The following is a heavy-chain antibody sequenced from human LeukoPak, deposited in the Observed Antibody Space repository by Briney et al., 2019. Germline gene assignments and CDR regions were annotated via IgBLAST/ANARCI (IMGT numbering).Heavy chain of an antibody. CDR3: ARGLLVENWFDP. V-gene: IGHV4-34*01. CDR1: GGSFSGYY. D-gene: IGHD2-8*02. J-gene: IGHJ5*02. CDR2: INHSGST. Sequence: SETLSLTCAVYGGSFSGYYWSWIRQPPGKGLEWIGEINHSGSTNYNPSLKSRVTISVDTSKNQFSLKLSSVTAADTAVYYCARGLLVENWFDPWGQGTLVTVSS.